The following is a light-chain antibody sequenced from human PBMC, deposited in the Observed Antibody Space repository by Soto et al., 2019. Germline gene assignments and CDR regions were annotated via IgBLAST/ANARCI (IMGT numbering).Light chain of an antibody. CDR1: RTIGTN. CDR3: QQYADWPLT. J-gene: IGKJ4*01. V-gene: IGKV3-15*01. CDR2: KTS. Sequence: IVMTQSPATVSVSPGESTSLSCRASRTIGTNLGWYQQKPGQAPRLLISKTSNRATGVPARFSGSGSGTEFTLIIISLQSEDIAVYYCQQYADWPLTFGGGTKGNIK.